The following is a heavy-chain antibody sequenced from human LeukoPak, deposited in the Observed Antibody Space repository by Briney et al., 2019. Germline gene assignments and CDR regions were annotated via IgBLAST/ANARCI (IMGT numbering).Heavy chain of an antibody. CDR2: INPNSGGT. D-gene: IGHD3-3*01. V-gene: IGHV1-2*06. J-gene: IGHJ5*02. CDR1: GYTFTGYY. CDR3: ARAHMYYDFWSGYFNWFDP. Sequence: GASVKVSCKASGYTFTGYYMHWVRQAPGQGLEWMGRINPNSGGTNYAQKFQGRVTMTRDTSISTAYMELSRLRSDDTAVYYCARAHMYYDFWSGYFNWFDPWGQGTLVTVSS.